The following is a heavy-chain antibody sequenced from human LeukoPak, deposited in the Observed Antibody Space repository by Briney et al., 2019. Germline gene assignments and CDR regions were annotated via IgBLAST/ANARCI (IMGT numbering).Heavy chain of an antibody. V-gene: IGHV1-2*02. Sequence: VASVKVSCKASGYTFTGYYMHWARPAPGQGLEWMGWINPNSGGTNYAQKFQGRVTMTRDTSISTAYMELSRLRSDDTAVYYCARDLAARRKPNYFDYWGQGTLVTVSS. CDR1: GYTFTGYY. CDR3: ARDLAARRKPNYFDY. CDR2: INPNSGGT. J-gene: IGHJ4*02. D-gene: IGHD6-6*01.